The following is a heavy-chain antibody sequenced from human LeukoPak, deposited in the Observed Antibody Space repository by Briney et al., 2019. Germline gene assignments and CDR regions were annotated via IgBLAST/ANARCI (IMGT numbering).Heavy chain of an antibody. V-gene: IGHV1-2*02. CDR3: ARDAISRGMIDY. CDR1: GYTFTDYY. J-gene: IGHJ4*02. CDR2: INPNSGDT. Sequence: ASVKVSCKSSGYTFTDYYMHWGRQAPGQGLEWMGWINPNSGDTNYAQKFQGRVTMTRDTSISTAYMDLSRLKSDDTAVYFCARDAISRGMIDYWGQGTPVTVSS. D-gene: IGHD3-10*01.